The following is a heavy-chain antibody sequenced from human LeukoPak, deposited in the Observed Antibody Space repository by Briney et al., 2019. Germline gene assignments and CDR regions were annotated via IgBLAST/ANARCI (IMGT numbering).Heavy chain of an antibody. J-gene: IGHJ4*02. V-gene: IGHV4-4*07. CDR2: IHTSGST. Sequence: PSETLSLTCTFSGGSISSYYWSWIRQPAGKGLEWVGRIHTSGSTNYNPSLKSRVTMSVDTSKNQFSLKLRSVPAADTAVYYCARGVWAMVRGEYFDHWGQGTLVTVSS. CDR3: ARGVWAMVRGEYFDH. CDR1: GGSISSYY. D-gene: IGHD3-10*01.